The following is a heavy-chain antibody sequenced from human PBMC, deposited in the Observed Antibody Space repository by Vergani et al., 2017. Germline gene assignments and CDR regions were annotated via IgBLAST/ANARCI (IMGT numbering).Heavy chain of an antibody. CDR3: ARRDSSSPALDY. D-gene: IGHD6-6*01. J-gene: IGHJ4*02. CDR2: ISGNNDDV. V-gene: IGHV3-21*01. Sequence: EVQMVESGGGLVKPGGSLRLSCVASGFTFSHYSMNWVRQAPGKGLEWVSSISGNNDDVYYADSVKGRFTISRDNSKNTLYLQMNGLRAGDTAVYYCARRDSSSPALDYWGQGTLVTVSS. CDR1: GFTFSHYS.